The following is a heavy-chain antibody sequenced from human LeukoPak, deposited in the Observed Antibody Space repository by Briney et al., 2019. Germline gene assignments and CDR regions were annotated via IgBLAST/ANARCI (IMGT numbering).Heavy chain of an antibody. CDR1: SYSIRSGYH. CDR2: ICRSRVA. V-gene: IGHV4-38-2*01. J-gene: IGHJ4*02. CDR3: VRVDWNPDY. D-gene: IGHD1-1*01. Sequence: PSETLSLTCAVSSYSIRSGYHWGWIRQPPGKGLEWIANICRSRVAYYDPSVKSRVTMSVDTSTNQFSLKLTSVTAADTAIYYCVRVDWNPDYWGPGILVTVSS.